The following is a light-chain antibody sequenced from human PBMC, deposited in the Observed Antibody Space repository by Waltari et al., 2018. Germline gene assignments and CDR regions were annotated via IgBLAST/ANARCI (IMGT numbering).Light chain of an antibody. CDR2: EAF. V-gene: IGKV1-5*01. Sequence: DTQMTQSPSSLSASLGDTITITCRASQPISTWLAWYQQKAGKAPKLLIYEAFNLETGVPPGFSGSGSGTHFTLSISSLQPDDAATYFCQQYNSYPWTFGLGTTVE. CDR3: QQYNSYPWT. J-gene: IGKJ1*01. CDR1: QPISTW.